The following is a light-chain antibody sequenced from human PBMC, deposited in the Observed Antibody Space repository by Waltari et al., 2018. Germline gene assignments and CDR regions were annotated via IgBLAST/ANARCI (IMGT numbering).Light chain of an antibody. Sequence: SYELTQTPSVSVSPGQTARITCPGHELPRKYAYWFQQKSGQAPRLVIDEDTKRPSGIPERFSGSSSGTVATLTITGAQVDDEADYYCYSSDSTGLRVFGGGTTVVVL. CDR2: EDT. CDR1: ELPRKY. CDR3: YSSDSTGLRV. V-gene: IGLV3-10*01. J-gene: IGLJ1*01.